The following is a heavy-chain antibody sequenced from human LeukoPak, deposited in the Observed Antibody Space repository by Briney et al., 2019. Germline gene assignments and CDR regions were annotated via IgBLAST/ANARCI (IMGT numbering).Heavy chain of an antibody. CDR2: IRYDGSNK. J-gene: IGHJ4*02. V-gene: IGHV3-30*02. D-gene: IGHD2-2*01. Sequence: GGSLRLSCAASGFTFSSYGMHWVRQAPGKGLEWVAFIRYDGSNKYYADSVKGRFTISRDNSKNTLYLQMNSLRAEDTAVYYCAKDLVVPAAINMGYWGQGTLVTVSS. CDR1: GFTFSSYG. CDR3: AKDLVVPAAINMGY.